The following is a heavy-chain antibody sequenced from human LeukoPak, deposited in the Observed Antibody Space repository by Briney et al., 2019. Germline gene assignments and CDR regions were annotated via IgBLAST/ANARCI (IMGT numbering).Heavy chain of an antibody. CDR1: GYSFSGYW. D-gene: IGHD3-16*02. V-gene: IGHV5-51*01. Sequence: GESLKISCQGFGYSFSGYWIGWVRQMPAKGLEWVGIIYPRNSQTTYNPSFQGQVTISVDKSISTAYLQWSSLKASDTAFYYCARKGDYRYYYYMDVWGKGTTVTVSS. CDR2: IYPRNSQT. J-gene: IGHJ6*03. CDR3: ARKGDYRYYYYMDV.